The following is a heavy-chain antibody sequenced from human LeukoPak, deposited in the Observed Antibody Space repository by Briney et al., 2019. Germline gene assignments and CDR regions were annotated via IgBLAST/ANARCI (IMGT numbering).Heavy chain of an antibody. CDR1: GFIFSSYD. J-gene: IGHJ4*02. Sequence: GGSLRLSCAASGFIFSSYDMNWVRQAPGKGLEWVSFISSSGSTIYYADSVKGRFTISRDNAKKSLFLQMNSLRAEDTAAYYCARDPLSGSGTYWYFDYWGQGTLVTVSS. CDR3: ARDPLSGSGTYWYFDY. D-gene: IGHD3-10*01. CDR2: ISSSGSTI. V-gene: IGHV3-48*03.